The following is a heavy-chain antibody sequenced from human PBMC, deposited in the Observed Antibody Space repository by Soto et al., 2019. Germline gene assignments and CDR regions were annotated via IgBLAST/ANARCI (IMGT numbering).Heavy chain of an antibody. J-gene: IGHJ5*02. V-gene: IGHV1-8*01. CDR2: MNPNSGNT. CDR3: ARERSAAGTGWFDP. Sequence: QVQLVQSGAEVKKPGASVKVSCKASGYTFTSYDINWVRQATGQGLEWMGWMNPNSGNTGYAQKFQGRVTMTRNTSISTPYMVLSSLRSEDTAVYYCARERSAAGTGWFDPWGQGTLVTVSS. CDR1: GYTFTSYD. D-gene: IGHD6-13*01.